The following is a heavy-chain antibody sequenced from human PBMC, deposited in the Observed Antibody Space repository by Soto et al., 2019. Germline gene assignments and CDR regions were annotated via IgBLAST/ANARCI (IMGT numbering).Heavy chain of an antibody. CDR3: VRLTSGAGFSAFDI. CDR1: GGSITSSGYY. CDR2: IFFSGST. Sequence: QLQLQESGPGLVKPSETLSLTCTVSGGSITSSGYYWGWVRQPPGKGLEWVAGIFFSGSTYYNPSLKSRVTXXIXTXMNPLSLSLRSVTAADTAVYYGVRLTSGAGFSAFDIWGQGTMVTVSS. J-gene: IGHJ3*02. V-gene: IGHV4-39*01. D-gene: IGHD2-15*01.